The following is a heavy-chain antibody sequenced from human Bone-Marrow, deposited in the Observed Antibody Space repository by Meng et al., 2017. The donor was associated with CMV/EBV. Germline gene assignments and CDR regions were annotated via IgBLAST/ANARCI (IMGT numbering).Heavy chain of an antibody. CDR3: AISSVVVVAADFDY. Sequence: GGSLRLSCAASGFTFSSYWMSWVRQAPGKGLEWVANIKQDGSEKYYVDSVKGRFTISRDNAKNPLYLQMNSLRAEDTAVYYCAISSVVVVAADFDYWGRGTLVTVSS. J-gene: IGHJ4*02. CDR1: GFTFSSYW. V-gene: IGHV3-7*01. CDR2: IKQDGSEK. D-gene: IGHD2-15*01.